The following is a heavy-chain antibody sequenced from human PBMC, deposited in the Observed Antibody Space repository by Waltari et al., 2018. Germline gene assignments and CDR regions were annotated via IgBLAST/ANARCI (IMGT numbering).Heavy chain of an antibody. D-gene: IGHD3-22*01. Sequence: QVQLVQSGAEVKKPGSSVKVSCKASGGTFSSYAISWVRQAPGQGLEWMGGIIPIFGTANYAQKFQGRVTITADESTSTAYMELSSLRSEDTAVYYCARERVGYYYDSSGYPDAFDIWGQGTMVTVSS. CDR1: GGTFSSYA. V-gene: IGHV1-69*01. CDR3: ARERVGYYYDSSGYPDAFDI. CDR2: IIPIFGTA. J-gene: IGHJ3*02.